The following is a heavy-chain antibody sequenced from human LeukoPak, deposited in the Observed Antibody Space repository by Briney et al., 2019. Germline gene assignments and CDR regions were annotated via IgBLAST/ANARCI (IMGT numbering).Heavy chain of an antibody. Sequence: GGSLRLTCAASSFSFNTYWMLWVRQAPGKGLVWVSRINTDGTTTTYADSLKGRFTISRDNAKNTLYLQMSSLRAEDTAVYYCARVGGSYSIDYWGQGTLVTVSS. CDR3: ARVGGSYSIDY. V-gene: IGHV3-74*01. CDR2: INTDGTTT. D-gene: IGHD1-26*01. J-gene: IGHJ4*02. CDR1: SFSFNTYW.